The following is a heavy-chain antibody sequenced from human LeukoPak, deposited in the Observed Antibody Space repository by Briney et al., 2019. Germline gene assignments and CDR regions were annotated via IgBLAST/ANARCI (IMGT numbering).Heavy chain of an antibody. CDR3: AKVTIAAAGTIGGCFDY. D-gene: IGHD6-13*01. J-gene: IGHJ4*02. CDR2: IHGNGETT. V-gene: IGHV3-23*01. Sequence: PGGSLRLSCVGSGFTFSRYGLIWVRQAPGKGLEWVSGIHGNGETTYYGDSVKGRFTISRDNSKSTLYLQMNSLRAEDTAVYYCAKVTIAAAGTIGGCFDYWGQGTLVTVSS. CDR1: GFTFSRYG.